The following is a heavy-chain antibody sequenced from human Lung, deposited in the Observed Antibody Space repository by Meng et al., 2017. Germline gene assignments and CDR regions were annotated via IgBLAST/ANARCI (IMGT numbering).Heavy chain of an antibody. D-gene: IGHD1-14*01. CDR2: ISGSGGST. CDR3: AKDPTKLEPPL. V-gene: IGHV3-23*04. Sequence: VGLVEVWGGLGQPGGSLRISCAASGFTFSSYAMSWVRQAPGKGLEWISAISGSGGSTYYADSVKGRFTISRDNSKNTLYLQMNSLRAEDTAVYYCAKDPTKLEPPLWGQGTLVTSPQ. CDR1: GFTFSSYA. J-gene: IGHJ4*02.